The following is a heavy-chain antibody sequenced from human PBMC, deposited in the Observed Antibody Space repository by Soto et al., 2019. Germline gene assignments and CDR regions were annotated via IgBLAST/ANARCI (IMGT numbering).Heavy chain of an antibody. Sequence: QVQLVQSGAEVKKPGASVKVSCKASGYTFTSYDINWVRQATGQGLEWMGWMNPNSGNTGYAQKLTGRVTMTRRTATLSAYMALSSLRSEDMAVYYCAREMSGGGANNWGKGTLVTVSP. CDR2: MNPNSGNT. CDR1: GYTFTSYD. D-gene: IGHD3-16*01. J-gene: IGHJ4*02. V-gene: IGHV1-8*01. CDR3: AREMSGGGANN.